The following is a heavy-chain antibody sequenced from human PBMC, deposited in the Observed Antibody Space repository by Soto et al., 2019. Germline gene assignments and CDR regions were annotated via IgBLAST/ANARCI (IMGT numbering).Heavy chain of an antibody. Sequence: QVQLVQSGAEVKKPGSSVKVSCKASGGTFSSYTISWVRQAPGQGLEWMGRIIPILGIANYAQKFQGRVTITADKSPSTAYRELSSVRSEDTAVYYCARGDRVGATCDWGQGTLVTVCS. CDR2: IIPILGIA. J-gene: IGHJ4*02. CDR1: GGTFSSYT. V-gene: IGHV1-69*02. CDR3: ARGDRVGATCD. D-gene: IGHD1-26*01.